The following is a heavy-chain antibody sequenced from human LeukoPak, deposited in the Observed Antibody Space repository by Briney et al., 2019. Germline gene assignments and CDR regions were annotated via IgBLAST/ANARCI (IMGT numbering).Heavy chain of an antibody. CDR2: ISSSSSYT. V-gene: IGHV3-11*06. CDR1: GFSFSDYY. J-gene: IGHJ4*02. CDR3: ARVTSGWYKDD. Sequence: PGGSLRLSCAASGFSFSDYYMTWIRQAPGKGLEWVSYISSSSSYTNYADSVKGRFTISRDNAKNSLYLQMNSLRAEGTAVYYCARVTSGWYKDDWGQGTLVTVSS. D-gene: IGHD6-19*01.